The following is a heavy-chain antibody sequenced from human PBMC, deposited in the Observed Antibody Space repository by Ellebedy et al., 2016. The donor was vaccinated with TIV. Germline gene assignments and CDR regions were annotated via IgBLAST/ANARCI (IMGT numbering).Heavy chain of an antibody. J-gene: IGHJ4*02. V-gene: IGHV3-33*01. D-gene: IGHD3-10*01. Sequence: PGGSLRLSCAASGFTFSSYGMHWVRQAPGKGLEWVAVIWYDGSNKYYAGSVKGRFTISRENAKNSLYLQMNSLRAGDTAVYYCARATSGFDFWGQGALVTVSS. CDR1: GFTFSSYG. CDR2: IWYDGSNK. CDR3: ARATSGFDF.